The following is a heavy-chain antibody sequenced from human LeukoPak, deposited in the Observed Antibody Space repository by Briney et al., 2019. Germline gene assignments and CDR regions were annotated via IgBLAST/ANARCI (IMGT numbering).Heavy chain of an antibody. CDR2: LSSGGGST. CDR1: GFTFTNYA. D-gene: IGHD3-22*01. J-gene: IGHJ4*02. Sequence: PGGSLRLSCAASGFTFTNYAMGWVRQAPGKGLEWVSTLSSGGGSTYYADSVKGRFTISRDNAKNSLYLQMNSLRAEDTAVYYCARDTYYYDSSGYWSTDYWGQGTLVTVSS. CDR3: ARDTYYYDSSGYWSTDY. V-gene: IGHV3-23*01.